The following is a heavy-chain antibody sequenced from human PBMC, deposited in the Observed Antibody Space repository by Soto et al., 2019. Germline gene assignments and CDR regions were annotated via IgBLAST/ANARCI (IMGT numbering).Heavy chain of an antibody. D-gene: IGHD4-4*01. J-gene: IGHJ6*02. V-gene: IGHV3-15*01. CDR3: TTGKHTVTPLYYYYYGMDV. Sequence: GVSLRLSCAASGFTFSNAWMSWVRQAPGKGLEWVGRIKSKTDGGTTDYAAPVKGRFTISRDDSKNTLYLQMNSLKTEDTAVYYCTTGKHTVTPLYYYYYGMDVWGQGTTVTVSS. CDR2: IKSKTDGGTT. CDR1: GFTFSNAW.